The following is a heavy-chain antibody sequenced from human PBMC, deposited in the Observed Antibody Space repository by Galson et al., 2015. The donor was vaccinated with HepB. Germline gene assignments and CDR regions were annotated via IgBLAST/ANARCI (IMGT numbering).Heavy chain of an antibody. J-gene: IGHJ6*02. CDR1: GFTFSSYG. V-gene: IGHV3-30*18. CDR3: AKDRRKAAARSHYYYYYGMDV. D-gene: IGHD6-13*01. CDR2: ISYDGSNK. Sequence: SLRLSCAASGFTFSSYGMHWVRQAPGKGLEWVAVISYDGSNKYYADSVKGRFTISRDNSKNTLYLQMNSLRAEDTAVYYCAKDRRKAAARSHYYYYYGMDVWGQGTTVTVSS.